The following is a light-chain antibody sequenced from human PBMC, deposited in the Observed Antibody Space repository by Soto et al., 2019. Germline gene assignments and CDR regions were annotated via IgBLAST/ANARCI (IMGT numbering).Light chain of an antibody. CDR1: QSVSSSY. V-gene: IGKV3-20*01. CDR2: CAS. J-gene: IGKJ4*01. Sequence: EIVVTQSPGTLSLSPGERATLSCRALQSVSSSYLAWYQQKPGQAPRLLIYCASSRATGIPDRFSGSGSGTDFPLTISRLEHKNFSVYYCQQYGSSPLTFGGGPKVEIK. CDR3: QQYGSSPLT.